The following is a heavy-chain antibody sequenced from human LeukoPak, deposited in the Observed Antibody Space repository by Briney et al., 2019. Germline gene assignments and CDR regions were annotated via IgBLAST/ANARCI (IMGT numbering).Heavy chain of an antibody. J-gene: IGHJ4*02. CDR1: GYSFTSYW. Sequence: GESLKISCKGSGYSFTSYWIGWVRQVPGKGLEWMGIIYLGDSDTTYSPSFQGQVSISADKSINTAYLQWSSLKASDTAVYYCARLGAVYGSGDCWGQGTLVTVSS. CDR3: ARLGAVYGSGDC. CDR2: IYLGDSDT. V-gene: IGHV5-51*01. D-gene: IGHD3-10*01.